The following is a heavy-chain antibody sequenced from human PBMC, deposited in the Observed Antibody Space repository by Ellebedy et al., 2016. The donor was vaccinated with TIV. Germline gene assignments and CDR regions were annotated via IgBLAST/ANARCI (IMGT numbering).Heavy chain of an antibody. V-gene: IGHV4-4*02. CDR1: GGSISNNNW. CDR3: AREASSDYYFDTSDYKRGDKRPNGAFDI. Sequence: MPSETLSLTCAVSGGSISNNNWWSWIRQPPGKGLEWIGEINHSGSTNYNPSLKSRVTISVDTSKNQFSLKLSSVTAADTAVYYCAREASSDYYFDTSDYKRGDKRPNGAFDIWGQGTMVTVSS. D-gene: IGHD3-22*01. J-gene: IGHJ3*02. CDR2: INHSGST.